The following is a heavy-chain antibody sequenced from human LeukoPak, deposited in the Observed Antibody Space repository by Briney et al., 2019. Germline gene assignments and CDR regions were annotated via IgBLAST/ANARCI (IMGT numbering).Heavy chain of an antibody. J-gene: IGHJ4*02. CDR3: ASRPADSTWFGVFDY. Sequence: PSETLSLTCSVSGSSINSHYWSWIRQSPGKGLEWIGYVFNDGSTNYNPSLKSRVTMSLDTSRDQFSLRLSSVTAADTAIYYCASRPADSTWFGVFDYWSQGTLVTVSS. CDR2: VFNDGST. V-gene: IGHV4-59*11. D-gene: IGHD3-10*01. CDR1: GSSINSHY.